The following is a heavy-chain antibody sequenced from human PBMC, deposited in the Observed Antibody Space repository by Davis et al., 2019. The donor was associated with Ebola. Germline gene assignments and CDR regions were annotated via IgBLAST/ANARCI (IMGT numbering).Heavy chain of an antibody. CDR2: ISSSSNYI. Sequence: GGSLRLSCAASGFTFSSNSMNWVRQAPGKGLEWVSFISSSSNYIYYADSVKGRFTVSRANAKNSLYLQMNSLRAEDTAVYYCVRDPALMVTGGGWFFGLWGRGTLVTVSS. V-gene: IGHV3-21*01. J-gene: IGHJ2*01. CDR3: VRDPALMVTGGGWFFGL. CDR1: GFTFSSNS. D-gene: IGHD2-21*02.